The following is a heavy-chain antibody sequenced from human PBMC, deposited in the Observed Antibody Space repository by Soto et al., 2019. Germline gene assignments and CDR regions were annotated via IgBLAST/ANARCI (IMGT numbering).Heavy chain of an antibody. CDR1: GGSISSSNW. CDR3: ARAVATITGYYYYGMDV. Sequence: SETLSLTCAVSGGSISSSNWWSWVRQPPGKGLEWIGEIYHSGSTNYNPSLKSRVTISVDKSKNQFSLKLSSVTAADTAVYYCARAVATITGYYYYGMDVWGQGTTVTVSS. CDR2: IYHSGST. J-gene: IGHJ6*02. V-gene: IGHV4-4*02. D-gene: IGHD5-12*01.